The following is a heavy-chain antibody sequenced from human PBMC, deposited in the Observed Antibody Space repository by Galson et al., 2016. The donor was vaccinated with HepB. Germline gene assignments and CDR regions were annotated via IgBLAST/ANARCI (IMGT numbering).Heavy chain of an antibody. V-gene: IGHV5-51*01. CDR2: VYGADSES. J-gene: IGHJ4*02. D-gene: IGHD6-19*01. Sequence: QSGAEVTKPGESLKISCKGSGYSFISYWIAWVRQKPGKGLEWMGMVYGADSESRYSPSFQGQITISADKSISTAYLQWSSLKASDTAMYYCARRGSGWSSFDFWGQGTLVTVSS. CDR1: GYSFISYW. CDR3: ARRGSGWSSFDF.